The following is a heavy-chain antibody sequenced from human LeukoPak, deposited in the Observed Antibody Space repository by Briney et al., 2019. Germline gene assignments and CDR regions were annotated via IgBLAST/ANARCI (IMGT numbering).Heavy chain of an antibody. CDR3: ARDPVFTTVLDY. D-gene: IGHD1-14*01. J-gene: IGHJ4*02. CDR1: GFTFSSYS. Sequence: GGSLRLSCAASGFTFSSYSMNWVRQAPGKGLEWVSSISSSSSYIYYADSVKGRFTISRDNAKNSLYLQMNSLRAEDTAVYYCARDPVFTTVLDYWGQGTLVTVSS. CDR2: ISSSSSYI. V-gene: IGHV3-21*01.